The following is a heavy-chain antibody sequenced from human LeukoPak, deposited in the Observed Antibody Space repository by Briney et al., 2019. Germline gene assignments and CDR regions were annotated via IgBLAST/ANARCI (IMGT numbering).Heavy chain of an antibody. V-gene: IGHV4-39*01. CDR2: IYYSGST. J-gene: IGHJ4*02. Sequence: SETLSLTCSVSGGSISSSSYYLGWIRQPPGKGLEWIGAIYYSGSTYYNPSLKSRVTISVDTSKNQFSLKLSSVTAADTAVYYCARQSSYTSGWYSDYWGQGTLVIVSS. CDR1: GGSISSSSYY. CDR3: ARQSSYTSGWYSDY. D-gene: IGHD6-19*01.